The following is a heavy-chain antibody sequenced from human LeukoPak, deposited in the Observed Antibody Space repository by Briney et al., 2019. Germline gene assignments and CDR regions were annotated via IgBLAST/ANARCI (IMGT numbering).Heavy chain of an antibody. D-gene: IGHD2/OR15-2a*01. CDR2: ISAYNGNT. CDR3: ARHPSDLVIIGGYFDY. V-gene: IGHV1-18*01. J-gene: IGHJ4*02. Sequence: ASVKVSCKASGYTFTSYGISWVRQAPGQGLEWMGWISAYNGNTNYAQKLQGRVTMTTDTSTSTAYMELRSLRSDDTAVYYCARHPSDLVIIGGYFDYWGQGTLVTVPS. CDR1: GYTFTSYG.